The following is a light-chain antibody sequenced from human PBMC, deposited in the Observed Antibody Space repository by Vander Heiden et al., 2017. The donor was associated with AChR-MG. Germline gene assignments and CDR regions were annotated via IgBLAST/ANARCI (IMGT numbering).Light chain of an antibody. V-gene: IGLV1-51*02. CDR3: ATWDSNLSAVI. CDR1: NSNIGSNY. Sequence: QSVLTQPPSVSAAPGQKVTISCSGSNSNIGSNYVSWYQQDPGTAPNLLIYENDKRPSGIPDRFSGFKAGTSATLGITGLQTGDEADYYCATWDSNLSAVIFGGVTKVTVL. CDR2: END. J-gene: IGLJ2*01.